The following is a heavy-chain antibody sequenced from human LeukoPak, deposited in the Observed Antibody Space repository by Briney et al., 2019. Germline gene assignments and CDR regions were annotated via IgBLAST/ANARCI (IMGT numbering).Heavy chain of an antibody. Sequence: SETLSLTCAVSGYSISSGYYWGWIRQPPGKGLEWIGSIYHSGSTYYNPSLKSRVTISVGTSKNQFSLKLSSVTAADTAVYYCARSSHVYNHIDYWGQGTLVTVSS. CDR1: GYSISSGYY. V-gene: IGHV4-38-2*01. D-gene: IGHD1-1*01. CDR3: ARSSHVYNHIDY. J-gene: IGHJ4*02. CDR2: IYHSGST.